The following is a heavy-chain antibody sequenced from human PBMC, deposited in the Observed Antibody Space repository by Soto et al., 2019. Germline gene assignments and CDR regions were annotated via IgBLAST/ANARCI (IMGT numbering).Heavy chain of an antibody. CDR3: ARGTSVDY. V-gene: IGHV1-18*04. CDR2: ISGYSGNT. J-gene: IGHJ4*02. Sequence: QIQLVQSGAEVKKPGASVKVSCRASGYTFVSYGISWVRQAAGQGLEWMGWISGYSGNTKYAQKFQGRVTMTTDTSTDTAYMELRSLRSDDTAVYYCARGTSVDYWGQGTLVTVSS. CDR1: GYTFVSYG.